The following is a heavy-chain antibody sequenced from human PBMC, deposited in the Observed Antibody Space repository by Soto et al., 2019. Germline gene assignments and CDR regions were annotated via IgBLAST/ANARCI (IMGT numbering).Heavy chain of an antibody. Sequence: SETLSLTCTVSGGSISSSSYYWGWIRQPPGKGLEWIGSIYYSGSTYYNPSLKSRVTISVDTSKNQFSLKLSSVTAADTAVYYCARLGGIAAAGSSYFQHWGQGTLVTVSS. CDR1: GGSISSSSYY. CDR3: ARLGGIAAAGSSYFQH. CDR2: IYYSGST. V-gene: IGHV4-39*01. D-gene: IGHD6-13*01. J-gene: IGHJ1*01.